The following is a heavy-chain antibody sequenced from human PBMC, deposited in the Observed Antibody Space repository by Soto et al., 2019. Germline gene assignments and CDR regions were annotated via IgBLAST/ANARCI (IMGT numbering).Heavy chain of an antibody. V-gene: IGHV4-59*01. Sequence: PSETLSLTCTVSGGSISSYYWSWIRQPPGKGLEWIGYIYYSGSTNYSPSLKSRVTISVDTSKNQFSLKLSSVTAADTAVYYCARHSGYFKPLDYWGQGTLVTVSS. CDR2: IYYSGST. CDR3: ARHSGYFKPLDY. D-gene: IGHD5-12*01. J-gene: IGHJ4*02. CDR1: GGSISSYY.